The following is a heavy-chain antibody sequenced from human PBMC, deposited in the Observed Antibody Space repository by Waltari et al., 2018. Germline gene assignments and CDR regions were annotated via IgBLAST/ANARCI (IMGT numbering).Heavy chain of an antibody. CDR2: IDHNGNT. Sequence: QVQLQESGPGLVKPSGTLSLTCVVSGGSIRSSNWWTWVRQPPGKGLEWIGEIDHNGNTNYNPSLKSRVTISVDKSKNQFSLKLRSVTAADTAVYYCARVILGATDDYSYAMDVWGQGITVTVSS. CDR1: GGSIRSSNW. CDR3: ARVILGATDDYSYAMDV. J-gene: IGHJ6*02. D-gene: IGHD1-26*01. V-gene: IGHV4-4*02.